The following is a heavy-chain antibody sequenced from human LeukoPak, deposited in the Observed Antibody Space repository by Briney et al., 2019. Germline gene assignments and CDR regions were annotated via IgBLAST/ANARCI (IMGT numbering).Heavy chain of an antibody. J-gene: IGHJ4*02. D-gene: IGHD3-22*01. V-gene: IGHV4-30-4*08. CDR1: GGSISSGGYF. CDR2: IYFSGNT. CDR3: AGWDSSGRRGLFFDY. Sequence: DPSQTLSLTCTVSGGSISSGGYFWSWIRQHPGKGLEWIGYIYFSGNTYYNPSLKSRVTISVDTSKNQFSLKLSSVTAADTAVYYCAGWDSSGRRGLFFDYWGQGTLVTVSS.